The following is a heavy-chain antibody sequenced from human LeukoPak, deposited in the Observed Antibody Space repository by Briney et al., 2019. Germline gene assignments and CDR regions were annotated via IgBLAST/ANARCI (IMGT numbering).Heavy chain of an antibody. V-gene: IGHV1-8*02. CDR3: ARGRAYYYDSSGYDAFDI. D-gene: IGHD3-22*01. Sequence: ASVKVSCKASGYTFTGYYMHWVRQAPGQGLEWMGWINPNSGNTGYAQKFQGRVTMTRNTSISTAYMELSSLRSEDTAVYYCARGRAYYYDSSGYDAFDIWGQGTMVTVSS. J-gene: IGHJ3*02. CDR1: GYTFTGYY. CDR2: INPNSGNT.